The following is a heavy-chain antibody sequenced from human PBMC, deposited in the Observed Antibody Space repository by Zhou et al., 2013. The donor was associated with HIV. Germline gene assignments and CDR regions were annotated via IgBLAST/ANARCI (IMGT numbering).Heavy chain of an antibody. J-gene: IGHJ6*02. Sequence: QVQLVQSGAEVKKPGASVKVSCKASGYTFTSYGISWVRQAPGQGLEWMGWISAYNGKTNYAQKFQGRVTMTTDTSRSTAYMELRSLRSDDTAVYYCARDPLDNSSGWYYYYYGMDVWGQGTTVIVSS. CDR2: ISAYNGKT. V-gene: IGHV1-18*01. D-gene: IGHD6-19*01. CDR1: GYTFTSYG. CDR3: ARDPLDNSSGWYYYYYGMDV.